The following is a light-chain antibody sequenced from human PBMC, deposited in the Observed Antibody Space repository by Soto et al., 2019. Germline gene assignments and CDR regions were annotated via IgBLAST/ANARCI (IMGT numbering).Light chain of an antibody. CDR3: QQSYSGPRT. CDR1: QSIISY. CDR2: AAS. Sequence: DIQMTQSPSSLSASVGDRVTITCRSSQSIISYLNWSQQKAGKAPQLLIYAASSLQSGVTARLSGRGSGTDFILSISSLQPQDSEIYYCQQSYSGPRTFGQGNKLEI. V-gene: IGKV1-39*01. J-gene: IGKJ2*01.